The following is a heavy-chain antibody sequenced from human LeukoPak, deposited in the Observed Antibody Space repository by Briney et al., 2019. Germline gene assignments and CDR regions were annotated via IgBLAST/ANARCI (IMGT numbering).Heavy chain of an antibody. CDR3: ARVVVVVVAATRWFDP. Sequence: SETLSLTCTVSGGSISSSGYCWGWIRQPPGKGLEWIGSIDYSGSTNYNPSLKSRVTISVDTSKNQFSLKLSSVTAADTAVYYCARVVVVVVAATRWFDPWGQGTLVTVSS. J-gene: IGHJ5*02. V-gene: IGHV4-39*07. D-gene: IGHD2-15*01. CDR1: GGSISSSGYC. CDR2: IDYSGST.